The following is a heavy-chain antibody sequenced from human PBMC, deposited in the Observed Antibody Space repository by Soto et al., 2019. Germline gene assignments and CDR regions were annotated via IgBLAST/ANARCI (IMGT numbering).Heavy chain of an antibody. D-gene: IGHD2-15*01. V-gene: IGHV3-23*01. J-gene: IGHJ6*02. Sequence: GGSLRPSCAASGFTFSSYPMSWVRPAPGKGVEWVSAISGTGDSTYYAESVKGRFIISRDNSKNTLFLQMNSLRVEDTAVYYCAKDPYASGGATGPYAMDVWGQGTTVTV. CDR2: ISGTGDST. CDR1: GFTFSSYP. CDR3: AKDPYASGGATGPYAMDV.